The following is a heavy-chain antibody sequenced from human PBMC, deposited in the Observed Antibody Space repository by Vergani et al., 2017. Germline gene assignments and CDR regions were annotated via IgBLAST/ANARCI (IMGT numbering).Heavy chain of an antibody. CDR2: ISGSGGSA. D-gene: IGHD4-17*01. CDR1: GFTFSSYA. CDR3: AKVGHPTVTTVGGAFDI. Sequence: EVQLLESGGGLVQPGGSLRLSCAASGFTFSSYAMSWVRQAPGKGLGWVSAISGSGGSASYAESVKGRFTISRDNSKNTRYLQMNSLRAEDTAVYYCAKVGHPTVTTVGGAFDIWGQGTMVTVSS. J-gene: IGHJ3*02. V-gene: IGHV3-23*01.